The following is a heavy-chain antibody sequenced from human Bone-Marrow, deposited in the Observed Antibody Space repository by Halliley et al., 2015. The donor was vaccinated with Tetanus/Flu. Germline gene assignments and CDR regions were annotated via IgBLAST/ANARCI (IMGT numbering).Heavy chain of an antibody. V-gene: IGHV3-11*06. Sequence: SGGDTNYAASVKGRFTISRDNAKTSLYLQRNSLRDEDTAVYYCALLGAYYDTSADPNCFDPWGQGTLVPVSP. D-gene: IGHD3-22*01. J-gene: IGHJ5*02. CDR2: SGGDT. CDR3: ALLGAYYDTSADPNCFDP.